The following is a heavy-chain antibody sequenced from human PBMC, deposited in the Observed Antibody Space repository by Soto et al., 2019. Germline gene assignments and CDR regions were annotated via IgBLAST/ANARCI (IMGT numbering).Heavy chain of an antibody. CDR2: INHSGST. D-gene: IGHD3-10*01. V-gene: IGHV4-34*01. CDR3: ARGRLSSYYYGSGLLKRGSYYYGMDV. J-gene: IGHJ6*02. CDR1: GGSFSGYY. Sequence: PSETLSLTCAVYGGSFSGYYWSWIRQPPGKGLEWIGEINHSGSTNYNPSLKSRVTISVDTSKNQFSLKLSSVTAADTAVYYCARGRLSSYYYGSGLLKRGSYYYGMDVWGQGTTVTV.